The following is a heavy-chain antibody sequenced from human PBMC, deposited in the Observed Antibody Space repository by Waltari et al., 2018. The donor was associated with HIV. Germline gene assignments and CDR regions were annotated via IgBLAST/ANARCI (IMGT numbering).Heavy chain of an antibody. V-gene: IGHV4-39*01. Sequence: QLQLQESGPGLVQPSETLSLTCTVPGGSVSTSSYFWGWIRQPPGKGLEWVGRIYYTGRAYYNPSLKSRVTISVDTSKNQFSLKVTSVTAADTAVYYCARHALRVGAANWNFDLWGRGTLVTVSS. J-gene: IGHJ2*01. CDR3: ARHALRVGAANWNFDL. D-gene: IGHD1-26*01. CDR1: GGSVSTSSYF. CDR2: IYYTGRA.